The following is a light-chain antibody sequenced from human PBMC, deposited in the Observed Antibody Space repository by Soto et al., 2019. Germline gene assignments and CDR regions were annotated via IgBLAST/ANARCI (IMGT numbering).Light chain of an antibody. Sequence: QSVLTQPPSVSGSPGQSVTISCTGTSTDFVGYNRVSWYQQPPGAAPKLMIYEVSKRPSGVPDRFSGSKSGNTASLTISGLQAADEADYDCSLYPSENAYVCGTGPKFAVL. CDR3: SLYPSENAYV. CDR2: EVS. J-gene: IGLJ1*01. V-gene: IGLV2-18*01. CDR1: STDFVGYNR.